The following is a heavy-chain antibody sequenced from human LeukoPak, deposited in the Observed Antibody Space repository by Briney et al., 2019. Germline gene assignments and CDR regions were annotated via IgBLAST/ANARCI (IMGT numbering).Heavy chain of an antibody. V-gene: IGHV3-48*01. Sequence: GGSLRLSCAASGFTFSSYSMNWVRQAPGKGLEWVSYISSSSSTIYYADSVKGRFTISRDNAKNSLYLQMNSLRAEDTAVYYCARVHYFWDSSGPYYMDVWGKGTTVTVSS. J-gene: IGHJ6*03. CDR1: GFTFSSYS. CDR3: ARVHYFWDSSGPYYMDV. D-gene: IGHD3-22*01. CDR2: ISSSSSTI.